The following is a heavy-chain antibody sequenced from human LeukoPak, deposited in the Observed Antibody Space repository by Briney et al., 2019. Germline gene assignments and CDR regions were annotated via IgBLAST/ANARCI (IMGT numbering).Heavy chain of an antibody. Sequence: SETLSLTCTVSGGSISSGSYYWSWIRQPAGKGLEWIGRIYTSGSTNYNPSLKSRVTISVDTSKNQFSLKLSSVTAAHTAVYYCAREGSRRFDYWGQGTLVTVSS. V-gene: IGHV4-61*02. J-gene: IGHJ4*02. CDR1: GGSISSGSYY. CDR3: AREGSRRFDY. CDR2: IYTSGST.